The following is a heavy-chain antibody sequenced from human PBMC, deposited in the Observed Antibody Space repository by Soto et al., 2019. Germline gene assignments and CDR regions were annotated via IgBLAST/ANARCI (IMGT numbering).Heavy chain of an antibody. CDR2: IYYSGGT. D-gene: IGHD3-10*01. Sequence: SETLSLTCTVSGGSISSGGYYWSWIRQHPGKGLEWIGYIYYSGGTYYNPSLKSRVTISVDTSKNQFSLKLSPVTAADTAVYYCAREQGYGSGSYKNYGMDVWGQGTTVTRLL. CDR1: GGSISSGGYY. J-gene: IGHJ6*02. CDR3: AREQGYGSGSYKNYGMDV. V-gene: IGHV4-31*03.